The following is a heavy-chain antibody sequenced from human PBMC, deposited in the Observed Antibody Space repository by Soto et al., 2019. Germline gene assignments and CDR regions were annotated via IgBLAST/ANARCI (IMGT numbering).Heavy chain of an antibody. CDR2: FNTGNGNT. CDR3: SRGWGRNFDY. V-gene: IGHV1-3*04. D-gene: IGHD3-16*01. J-gene: IGHJ4*02. Sequence: ASVKVSCKASGYTFTNHAIHWVRQAPGQGLEWMGWFNTGNGNTKYSQKFQGRFTITTDTSASTAYMDLSSLTSEDTAVYYCSRGWGRNFDYWGQATLVTVSS. CDR1: GYTFTNHA.